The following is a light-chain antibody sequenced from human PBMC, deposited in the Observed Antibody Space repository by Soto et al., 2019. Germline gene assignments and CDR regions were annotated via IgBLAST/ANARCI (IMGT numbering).Light chain of an antibody. Sequence: DIQMTQSPSSLSASVGDRVTITCRASQSIISYLNWYQQKPGKAPKLLIYAASTLQSGVPSRFSGSGSGTDFTLTVSSLQPEDVATYYCLQNNNYPLTFGGGTKVDIK. CDR1: QSIISY. J-gene: IGKJ4*01. V-gene: IGKV1-39*01. CDR3: LQNNNYPLT. CDR2: AAS.